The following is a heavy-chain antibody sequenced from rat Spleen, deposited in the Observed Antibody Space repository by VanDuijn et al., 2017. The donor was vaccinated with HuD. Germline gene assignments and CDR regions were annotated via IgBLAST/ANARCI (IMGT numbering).Heavy chain of an antibody. Sequence: QVQLKESGPGLVQPSQTLSLTCTVPGFTLSRYHVHWVRQPPGKGLEWMGVVGSDGDTSYNAGPKSRLSISRDTSKSQVFLTMSSLQTEDTATYYCARAGSAAISLGNWFAYWGQGSLVTVSS. CDR1: GFTLSRYH. CDR2: VGSDGDT. V-gene: IGHV2-32*01. D-gene: IGHD1-2*01. J-gene: IGHJ3*01. CDR3: ARAGSAAISLGNWFAY.